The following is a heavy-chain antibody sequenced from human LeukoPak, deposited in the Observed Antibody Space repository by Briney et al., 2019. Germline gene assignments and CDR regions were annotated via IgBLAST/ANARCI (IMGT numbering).Heavy chain of an antibody. J-gene: IGHJ6*03. CDR2: INHSGGT. CDR3: ARGGYSYGSYYYYYMDV. V-gene: IGHV4-34*01. Sequence: PSETLSLTCAVYGGSFSGYYWSWIRQPPGKGLEWIGEINHSGGTNYNPSLKSRVTMSVDTSKNQFSLKLSSVTAADTAVYYCARGGYSYGSYYYYYMDVWGKGTTVTISS. CDR1: GGSFSGYY. D-gene: IGHD5-18*01.